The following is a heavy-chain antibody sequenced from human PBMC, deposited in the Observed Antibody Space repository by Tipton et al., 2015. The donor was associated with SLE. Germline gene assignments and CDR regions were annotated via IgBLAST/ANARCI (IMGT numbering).Heavy chain of an antibody. CDR2: IYYSGST. Sequence: TLSLTCTVSGGSISSHYWSWIRQPPGKGLEWIGYIYYSGSTNYNPSLKSRVTISVDTSKNQFSLKLSSVTAADTAVYYCARGHSGSYYPIEYFQHWGQGTLVTVSS. D-gene: IGHD1-26*01. CDR3: ARGHSGSYYPIEYFQH. J-gene: IGHJ1*01. V-gene: IGHV4-59*11. CDR1: GGSISSHY.